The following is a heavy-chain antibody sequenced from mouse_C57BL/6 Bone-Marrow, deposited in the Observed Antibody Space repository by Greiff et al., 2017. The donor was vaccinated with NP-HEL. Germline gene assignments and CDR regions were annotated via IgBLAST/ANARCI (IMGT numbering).Heavy chain of an antibody. V-gene: IGHV1-72*01. CDR2: IDPNSGVT. J-gene: IGHJ3*01. CDR3: ARPVYDGYWRFAY. CDR1: GYTFTSYW. D-gene: IGHD2-3*01. Sequence: QVQLKQPGAELVKPGASVKLSCKASGYTFTSYWMHWVKQRPGRGLEWIGRIDPNSGVTKYNEKFKSKATLTVDKPSSTAYMQLSSLTSEDSAVYYCARPVYDGYWRFAYWGQGTLVTVSA.